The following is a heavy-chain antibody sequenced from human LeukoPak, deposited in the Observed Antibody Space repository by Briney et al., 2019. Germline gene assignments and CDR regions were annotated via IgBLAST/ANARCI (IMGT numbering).Heavy chain of an antibody. CDR2: IYYSGNT. Sequence: SETLSLTCTVSGASINSYYWSWIRQPPGKGLEWIGYIYYSGNTNYNPSLKSRVTISVDTSKNQFSLKLSSVTAADTAVYHCARGWGYFDSWGQGTLVTVSS. CDR1: GASINSYY. J-gene: IGHJ4*02. V-gene: IGHV4-59*08. D-gene: IGHD7-27*01. CDR3: ARGWGYFDS.